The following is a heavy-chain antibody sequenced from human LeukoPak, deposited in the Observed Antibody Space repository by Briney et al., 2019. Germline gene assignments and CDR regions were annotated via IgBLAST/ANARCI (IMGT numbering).Heavy chain of an antibody. CDR2: IAAGGTT. J-gene: IGHJ4*02. CDR1: GFTFSNYA. CDR3: GKXSVXIAGRQETYFDY. D-gene: IGHD6-6*01. V-gene: IGHV3-23*01. Sequence: PGGSLRLSCAASGFTFSNYAMSWVRQAPGEGLEWVSAIAAGGTTYYADSVKGRFTISRDNSKNTLSLQMSSLRAEDTAVYYCGKXSVXIAGRQETYFDYWGQGTLVTVSS.